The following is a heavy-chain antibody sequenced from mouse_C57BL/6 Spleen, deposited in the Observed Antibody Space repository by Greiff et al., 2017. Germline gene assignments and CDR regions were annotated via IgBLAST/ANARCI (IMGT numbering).Heavy chain of an antibody. CDR3: ARVIYDGYYLYYAMDY. J-gene: IGHJ4*01. CDR2: IDPSDSYT. V-gene: IGHV1-69*01. D-gene: IGHD2-3*01. Sequence: QVQLQQPGAELVMPGASVKLSCKASGYTFTSYWMHWVKQRPGQGLEWIGKIDPSDSYTNYNQKFKGKSTLTVDKSSSTAYMQLSSLTSEDSAFYYCARVIYDGYYLYYAMDYWGQGTSVTVSS. CDR1: GYTFTSYW.